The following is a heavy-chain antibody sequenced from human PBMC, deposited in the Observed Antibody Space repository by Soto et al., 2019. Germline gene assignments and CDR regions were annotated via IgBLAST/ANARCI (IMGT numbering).Heavy chain of an antibody. V-gene: IGHV1-2*02. J-gene: IGHJ6*02. CDR2: INPNNGGT. D-gene: IGHD1-26*01. CDR3: ARQWVSYGMDV. Sequence: MWWEQQANEQGLEWMGWINPNNGGTNYARTFQGRVTMTRDTSISTAYMELSRLRSDATAVYYCARQWVSYGMDVWGQGTTVTVSS.